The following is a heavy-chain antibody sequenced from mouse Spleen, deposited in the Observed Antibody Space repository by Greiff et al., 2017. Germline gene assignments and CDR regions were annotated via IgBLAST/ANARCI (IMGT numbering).Heavy chain of an antibody. CDR2: IYPGDGDT. D-gene: IGHD1-1*01. CDR3: ARGGPLRGYFDV. V-gene: IGHV1-82*01. J-gene: IGHJ1*01. CDR1: GYAFSSSW. Sequence: VQLQQSGPELVKPGASVKISCKASGYAFSSSWMNWVKQRPGKGLEWIGRIYPGDGDTNYNGKFKGKATLTADKSSSTAYMQLSSLTSEDSAVYFCARGGPLRGYFDVWGAGTTVTVSS.